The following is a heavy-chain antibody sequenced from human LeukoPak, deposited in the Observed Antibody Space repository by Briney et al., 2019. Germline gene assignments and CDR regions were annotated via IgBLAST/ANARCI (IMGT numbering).Heavy chain of an antibody. CDR3: ARSLRSNSRDAFDI. CDR1: GDSISIYY. CDR2: MYYSGSA. D-gene: IGHD2/OR15-2a*01. J-gene: IGHJ3*02. V-gene: IGHV4-59*01. Sequence: SETLSLTCTVSGDSISIYYWSWIRQPPGKGLEWIGQMYYSGSATYNPSLKSRATTSVDTSKNQFSLKLSSVTAADTAVYYCARSLRSNSRDAFDIWGQGTMVTVSS.